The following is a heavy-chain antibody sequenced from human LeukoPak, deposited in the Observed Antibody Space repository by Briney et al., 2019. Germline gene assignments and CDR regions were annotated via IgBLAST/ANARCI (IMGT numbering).Heavy chain of an antibody. CDR2: ITGSGRGT. Sequence: PGGSLRLSCTASGLTFSNYATTWVRQAPGNGLEWVSSITGSGRGTYYADSVKGRFSVSRDNSQNTVFLHMNSLRADDTALYYCSKDPNGDYVGAFDMWGPGTMVTVSS. CDR3: SKDPNGDYVGAFDM. CDR1: GLTFSNYA. V-gene: IGHV3-23*01. J-gene: IGHJ3*02. D-gene: IGHD4-17*01.